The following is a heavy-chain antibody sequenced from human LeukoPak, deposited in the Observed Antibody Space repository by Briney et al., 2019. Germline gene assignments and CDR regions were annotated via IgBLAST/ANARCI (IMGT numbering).Heavy chain of an antibody. D-gene: IGHD5-18*01. CDR3: AKDQGLTAPPPYGLDV. CDR2: INPSGGST. Sequence: GASVKVSCKASGYTFTSYFMHWVRQAPGQGLDWMGIINPSGGSTTYAQKFQGRVTITADTSTSTVYMELSSLRSEETAVYYCAKDQGLTAPPPYGLDVWGQGTTVIVTS. J-gene: IGHJ6*02. V-gene: IGHV1-46*01. CDR1: GYTFTSYF.